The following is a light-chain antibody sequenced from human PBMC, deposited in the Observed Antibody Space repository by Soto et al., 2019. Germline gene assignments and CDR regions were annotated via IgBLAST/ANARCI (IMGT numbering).Light chain of an antibody. Sequence: QSVLTQPASVSGSPGQSITISCTGTSSVVGRYNLVSWYQQHPGRAPKLMIYEGSKRPSGVSNRLSGSKSGNTASLTISGLQAEDEADYYCCSYAGSSTYVFGTGTKVTVL. CDR1: SSVVGRYNL. CDR3: CSYAGSSTYV. CDR2: EGS. V-gene: IGLV2-23*01. J-gene: IGLJ1*01.